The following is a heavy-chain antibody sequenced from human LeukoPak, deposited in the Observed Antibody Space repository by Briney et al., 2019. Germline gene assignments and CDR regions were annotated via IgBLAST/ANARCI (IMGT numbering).Heavy chain of an antibody. V-gene: IGHV3-21*01. CDR1: GFTFSSYS. CDR3: AKDRIQNYGGGSNFDY. CDR2: VSTGSNYI. J-gene: IGHJ4*02. Sequence: GGSLRLSCTASGFTFSSYSLNWVRQAPGKGLEWVSSVSTGSNYIYYADSVKGRFTISRDNDKNSLYLQMSSLRVEDTAVYYCAKDRIQNYGGGSNFDYWGQGMLVTVSS. D-gene: IGHD1-7*01.